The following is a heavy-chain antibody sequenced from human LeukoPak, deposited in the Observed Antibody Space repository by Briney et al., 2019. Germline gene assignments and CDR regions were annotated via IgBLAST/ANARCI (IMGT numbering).Heavy chain of an antibody. V-gene: IGHV3-7*01. CDR3: AEGGY. CDR1: GFSPRKNW. Sequence: GGSLRLSCAAPGFSPRKNWMNSVRQAPGKGLEWVASIRPDGSEKYYVGSLRGRFTISRDDARNSLYLQMNSLRAEDTAVYYCAEGGYWGQGTLVTVSS. J-gene: IGHJ4*02. CDR2: IRPDGSEK.